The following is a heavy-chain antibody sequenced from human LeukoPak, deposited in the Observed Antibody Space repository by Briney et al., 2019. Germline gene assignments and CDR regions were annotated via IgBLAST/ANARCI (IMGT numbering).Heavy chain of an antibody. CDR2: IYTSGST. V-gene: IGHV4-4*07. CDR1: GASISSYY. CDR3: ARETGYSSSWTSYYYYMDV. D-gene: IGHD6-13*01. J-gene: IGHJ6*03. Sequence: SETLSLTCTVSGASISSYYWSWIRQSPGKGLEWIGRIYTSGSTNYNPSLKSRVTMSVDTSKNQFSLKLSSVTAADTAVYYCARETGYSSSWTSYYYYMDVWGKGTTVTISS.